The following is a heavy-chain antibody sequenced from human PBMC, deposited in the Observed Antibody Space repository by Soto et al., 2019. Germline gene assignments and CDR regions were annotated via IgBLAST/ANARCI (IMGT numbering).Heavy chain of an antibody. Sequence: SETLPRTCPFSGDSISRYSWSSGRQVAGKGLEWIGSIYYSGSTYYNPSLKSRVTISVDTSKNQFSLKLSSVTAADTAVYYCARQWLVRSWYYFDYWGQGTLVTVSS. J-gene: IGHJ4*02. V-gene: IGHV4-59*05. CDR1: GDSISRYS. CDR3: ARQWLVRSWYYFDY. D-gene: IGHD6-19*01. CDR2: IYYSGST.